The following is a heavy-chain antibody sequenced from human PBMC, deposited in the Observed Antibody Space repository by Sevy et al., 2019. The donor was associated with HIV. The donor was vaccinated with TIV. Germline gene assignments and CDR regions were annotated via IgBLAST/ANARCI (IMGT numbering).Heavy chain of an antibody. CDR3: AGENAWGRGYS. Sequence: SETLSLTCTVSGGSITSLYWNWIRQPPGKGLEWVANIYYNGHINYNPSLKNRVTLSLDTSKNQFSLRLSAVTAADTAMYYCAGENAWGRGYSWGQGTLVTVSS. CDR1: GGSITSLY. V-gene: IGHV4-59*08. D-gene: IGHD1-26*01. J-gene: IGHJ4*02. CDR2: IYYNGHI.